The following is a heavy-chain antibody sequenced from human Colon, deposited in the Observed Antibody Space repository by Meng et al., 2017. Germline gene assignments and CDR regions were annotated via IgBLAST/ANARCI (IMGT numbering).Heavy chain of an antibody. Sequence: QVQCVRSGSEVKKPGASVKVSCKASGYTFTSYAMHWVRQAHGQRLAWMGWINAGNGATTYSQKFQDRVTITRDTSASTAYMELSSLRPEDTAVYYCANGYPSGWFFDYWGQGTLVTVSS. CDR2: INAGNGAT. CDR1: GYTFTSYA. J-gene: IGHJ4*02. V-gene: IGHV1-3*01. D-gene: IGHD6-19*01. CDR3: ANGYPSGWFFDY.